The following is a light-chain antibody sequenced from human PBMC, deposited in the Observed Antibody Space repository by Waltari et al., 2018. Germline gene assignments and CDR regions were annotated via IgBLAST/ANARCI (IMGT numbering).Light chain of an antibody. CDR2: RNK. V-gene: IGLV1-47*01. Sequence: QSVLTQPPSASGTPGQRVTISCSGSSSNIGSNYVYWYQQLPGTAPKLLIYRNKQRPSGVPDRFACSKSGTSASLAISGLRSEDEADYYCAAWDDSLSGVVFGGGTKLTVL. CDR3: AAWDDSLSGVV. J-gene: IGLJ2*01. CDR1: SSNIGSNY.